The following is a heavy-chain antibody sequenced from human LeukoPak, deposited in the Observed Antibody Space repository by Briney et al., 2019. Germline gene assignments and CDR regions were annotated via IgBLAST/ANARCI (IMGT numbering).Heavy chain of an antibody. Sequence: ASVKVSCKASGYTFTSYYMHWVRQAPGQGLEWLGGITPIFGTPNYAQKFQGRVMITADKSTSTAYMELSSLRSEDTAVYYCARGYDVLGEYYFDYWGQGTLVIVSS. V-gene: IGHV1-69*06. CDR3: ARGYDVLGEYYFDY. D-gene: IGHD3-9*01. CDR1: GYTFTSYY. CDR2: ITPIFGTP. J-gene: IGHJ4*02.